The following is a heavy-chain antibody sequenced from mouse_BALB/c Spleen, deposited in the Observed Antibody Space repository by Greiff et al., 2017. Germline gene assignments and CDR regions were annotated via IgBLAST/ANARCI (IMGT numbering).Heavy chain of an antibody. CDR2: IWAGGST. Sequence: QVQLQESGPGLVAPSQSLSITCTVSGFSLTSYGVHWVRQPPGKGLEWLGVIWAGGSTNYNSALMSRLSISKDNSKSQVFLKMNSLQTDDTAMYYCARGGITTVRNFDVWGAGTTVTVSS. CDR3: ARGGITTVRNFDV. D-gene: IGHD1-1*01. V-gene: IGHV2-9*02. J-gene: IGHJ1*01. CDR1: GFSLTSYG.